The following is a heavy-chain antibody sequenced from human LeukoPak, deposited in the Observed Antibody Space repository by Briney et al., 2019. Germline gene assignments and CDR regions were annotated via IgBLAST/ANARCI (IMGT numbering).Heavy chain of an antibody. CDR2: ITESETT. CDR1: GFTFVNYA. CDR3: ATGPYSSAHYYFVY. D-gene: IGHD6-13*01. V-gene: IGHV3-23*01. Sequence: GGSLRLSCAAAGFTFVNYALSWIRQAPGKGLEWVSTITESETTNYAESVKGRFTISRDNSKNTLYLQMNTLRAEDTALYFCATGPYSSAHYYFVYWGQGTLVTAS. J-gene: IGHJ4*02.